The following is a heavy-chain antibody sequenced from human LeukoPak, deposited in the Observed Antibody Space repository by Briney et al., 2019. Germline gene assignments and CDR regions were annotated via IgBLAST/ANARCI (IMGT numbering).Heavy chain of an antibody. Sequence: GRSLRLSCAASGFTFSSYGMHWVRQAPGKGLEWVAVISYDGSNKYYADSVKGRFTISRDNSKNTLYLQMNSLRAEDTAVYYCARSTAMVSYYYGMDVWGQGTTVTVSS. J-gene: IGHJ6*02. V-gene: IGHV3-30*03. D-gene: IGHD5-18*01. CDR2: ISYDGSNK. CDR1: GFTFSSYG. CDR3: ARSTAMVSYYYGMDV.